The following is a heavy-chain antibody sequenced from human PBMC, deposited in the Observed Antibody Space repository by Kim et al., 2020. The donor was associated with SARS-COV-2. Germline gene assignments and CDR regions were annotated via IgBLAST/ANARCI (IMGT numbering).Heavy chain of an antibody. D-gene: IGHD3-10*01. CDR1: GGSISSGGYS. CDR3: ARRYGSGSPYGMDV. J-gene: IGHJ6*02. V-gene: IGHV4-30-2*01. Sequence: SETLSLTCAVSGGSISSGGYSWSWIRQPPGKGLEWIGYIYYSGSTYYNPSLKSRVTISVDRSKNQFSLKLSSVTAADTAVYYCARRYGSGSPYGMDVWGQGTTVTVSS. CDR2: IYYSGST.